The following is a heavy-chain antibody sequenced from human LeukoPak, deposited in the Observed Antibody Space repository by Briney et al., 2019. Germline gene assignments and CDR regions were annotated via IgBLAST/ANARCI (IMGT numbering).Heavy chain of an antibody. CDR3: ARGSVVPAARTYYGMDV. D-gene: IGHD2-2*01. J-gene: IGHJ6*02. CDR2: ISAYNGNT. Sequence: ASVKVSCKASGYTFTSYGISWVRHAPGQGLEWMGWISAYNGNTNYAQKLQGRVTMTTDTSTSTAYMELRSLRSDDTAVYYCARGSVVPAARTYYGMDVWGQGTTVTVSS. CDR1: GYTFTSYG. V-gene: IGHV1-18*01.